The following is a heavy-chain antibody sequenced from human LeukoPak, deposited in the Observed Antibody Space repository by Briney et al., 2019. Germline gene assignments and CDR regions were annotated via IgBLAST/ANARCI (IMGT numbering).Heavy chain of an antibody. CDR1: GFTFSSYS. J-gene: IGHJ4*02. CDR2: ISSSSSYI. V-gene: IGHV3-21*01. Sequence: PGGSLRLSCAASGFTFSSYSMNWVRQAPGEGLEWVSSISSSSSYIYYADSVKGRFTISRDNAKNSLYLQMNSLRAEDTAVYYCARDPPSRGTRYFDYWGQGTLVTVSS. CDR3: ARDPPSRGTRYFDY. D-gene: IGHD3-16*01.